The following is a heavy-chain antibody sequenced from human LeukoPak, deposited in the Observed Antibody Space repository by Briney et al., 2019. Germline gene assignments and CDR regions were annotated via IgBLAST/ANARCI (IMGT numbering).Heavy chain of an antibody. V-gene: IGHV4-39*07. J-gene: IGHJ4*02. Sequence: SETLSLTCTVSGGSISSSSYYWGWIRQPPGKGLEWIGSIYYSGSTYYNPSLKSRVTISVDTSKNQFSLKLSSVTAADTDVYYCARDRESGVFGVVIGDYYFDYWGQGTLVTVS. D-gene: IGHD3-3*01. CDR2: IYYSGST. CDR3: ARDRESGVFGVVIGDYYFDY. CDR1: GGSISSSSYY.